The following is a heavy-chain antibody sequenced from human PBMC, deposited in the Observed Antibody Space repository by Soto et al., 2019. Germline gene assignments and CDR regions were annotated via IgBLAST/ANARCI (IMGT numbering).Heavy chain of an antibody. CDR2: MNPNSGNT. CDR3: ARKGLETTASPGWNYYYGMDV. V-gene: IGHV1-8*01. D-gene: IGHD4-17*01. Sequence: ASVKVSCKASGYTLTSYDINWVRQATGQGLEWMGWMNPNSGNTGYAQKFQGRVTMTRNTSISTAYMELSSLRSEDTAVYYCARKGLETTASPGWNYYYGMDVWGQGTTVTVSS. CDR1: GYTLTSYD. J-gene: IGHJ6*02.